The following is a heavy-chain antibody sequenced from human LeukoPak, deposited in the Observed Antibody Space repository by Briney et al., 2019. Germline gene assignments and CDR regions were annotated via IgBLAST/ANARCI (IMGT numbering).Heavy chain of an antibody. J-gene: IGHJ4*02. D-gene: IGHD2-2*01. CDR3: AKDLGVVPAAPEY. CDR2: ISWDSGSI. CDR1: GFTFDDYA. V-gene: IGHV3-9*01. Sequence: PGRSLRLSCAASGFTFDDYAMHWVRQAPGKGLEWVSGISWDSGSIGYADSVKGRFTISRDNAKNSLYLQMNSLRAEDTALYYCAKDLGVVPAAPEYWGQGTLVTVSS.